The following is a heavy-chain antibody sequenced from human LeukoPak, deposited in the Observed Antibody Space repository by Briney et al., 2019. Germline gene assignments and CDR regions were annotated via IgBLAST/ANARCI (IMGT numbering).Heavy chain of an antibody. CDR1: GFTFSSYS. D-gene: IGHD3-10*01. CDR3: ARGRNYGSGSYVFDY. V-gene: IGHV3-23*01. CDR2: ISSSGDTT. J-gene: IGHJ4*02. Sequence: PGGSLRLSCAASGFTFSSYSMNWVRQAPGKELEWVSRISSSGDTTNYADSVKGRFTISRDNSKNSVYLQMNSLRAEDTAVYYCARGRNYGSGSYVFDYWGQGTLVTVSS.